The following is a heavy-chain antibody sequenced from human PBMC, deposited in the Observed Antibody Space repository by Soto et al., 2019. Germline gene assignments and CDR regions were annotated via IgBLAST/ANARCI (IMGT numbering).Heavy chain of an antibody. CDR2: VSYDGSNN. CDR1: GFPFSAYG. Sequence: LRLSCAASGFPFSAYGMHWVRQAPGKGLEWVAVVSYDGSNNYYVDSVKGRFTISRDNPKNTLYLQMNSLRTEDTAVYYCAKAQGYRSGCYKLSLVAFLIWGPGTIVTVSS. D-gene: IGHD1-26*01. V-gene: IGHV3-30*18. J-gene: IGHJ3*02. CDR3: AKAQGYRSGCYKLSLVAFLI.